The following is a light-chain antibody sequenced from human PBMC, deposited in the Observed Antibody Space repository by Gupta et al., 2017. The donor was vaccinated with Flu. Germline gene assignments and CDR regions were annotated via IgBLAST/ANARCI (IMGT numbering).Light chain of an antibody. CDR2: EGS. CDR1: SSDVGNYNL. V-gene: IGLV2-23*01. J-gene: IGLJ1*01. CDR3: VAYAGSSTYV. Sequence: QSALTQPASVSGSPGQSITISCTGTSSDVGNYNLVSWYQQHPGKATMFLIYEGSRRPAGVASRFSGSKAGNTASMTISGLQAEDEADYYCVAYAGSSTYVFGTGTKFTVL.